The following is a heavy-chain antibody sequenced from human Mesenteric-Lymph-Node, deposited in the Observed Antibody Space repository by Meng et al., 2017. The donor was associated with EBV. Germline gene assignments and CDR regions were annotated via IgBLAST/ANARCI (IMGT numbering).Heavy chain of an antibody. D-gene: IGHD3-9*01. CDR2: INWNGNSI. V-gene: IGHV3-20*04. J-gene: IGHJ4*02. CDR3: ARSGDEILAGYYDY. CDR1: GFMFDEYG. Sequence: VERGDCGGGGARPGESLGLFCVGSGFMFDEYGMSWVRQVPGNGLEWVSGINWNGNSIDYADSVKGRFTISRDNAKKSVYLQMNSLRAEDTAVYYCARSGDEILAGYYDYWGQGTLVTVSS.